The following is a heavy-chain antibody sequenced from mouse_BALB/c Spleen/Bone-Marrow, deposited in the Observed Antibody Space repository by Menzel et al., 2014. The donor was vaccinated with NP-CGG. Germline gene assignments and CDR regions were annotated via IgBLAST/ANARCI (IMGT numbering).Heavy chain of an antibody. CDR3: ARGEGYDGWYFDV. D-gene: IGHD2-2*01. CDR1: GYTFTDYA. J-gene: IGHJ1*01. CDR2: ISTYSGNT. V-gene: IGHV1-67*01. Sequence: VHLVESGPELVRPGVSVKISCKGSGYTFTDYAMHWVKQSHAKSLEWIGVISTYSGNTNYNQKFKGRATMTVDKSPSTAYMELARLASEDSAIYYCARGEGYDGWYFDVWGAGTTVTVSS.